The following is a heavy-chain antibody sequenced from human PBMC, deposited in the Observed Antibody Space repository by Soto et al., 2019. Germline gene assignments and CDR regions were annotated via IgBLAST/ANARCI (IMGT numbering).Heavy chain of an antibody. V-gene: IGHV3-23*01. D-gene: IGHD5-12*01. Sequence: GGSLRLSCAASGCTFSSYAMSWGRQAPGKGLEWVSAISGSGGSTYYADSVKGRFTISRDNSKNTLYLQMNSLRAEDTAVYYCAIYLLRSGSAEYFPHWGQGTLVLVSS. J-gene: IGHJ1*01. CDR1: GCTFSSYA. CDR2: ISGSGGST. CDR3: AIYLLRSGSAEYFPH.